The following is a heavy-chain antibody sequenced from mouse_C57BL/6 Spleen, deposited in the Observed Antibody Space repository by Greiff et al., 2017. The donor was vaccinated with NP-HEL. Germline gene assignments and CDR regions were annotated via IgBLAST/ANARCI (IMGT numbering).Heavy chain of an antibody. CDR2: IHPNSGST. CDR3: AREDTTVVAPFAY. V-gene: IGHV1-64*01. J-gene: IGHJ3*01. Sequence: QVQLQQPGAELVKPGASVKLSCKASGYTFTSYWMHWVKQRPGQGLEWIGMIHPNSGSTNYNEKFKSKATLTVDKSSSTAYMQLSSLTSEDSAVYYCAREDTTVVAPFAYWGQGTLVTVSA. CDR1: GYTFTSYW. D-gene: IGHD1-1*01.